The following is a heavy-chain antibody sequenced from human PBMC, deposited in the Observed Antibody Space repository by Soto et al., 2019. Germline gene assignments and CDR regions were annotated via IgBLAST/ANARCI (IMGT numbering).Heavy chain of an antibody. J-gene: IGHJ4*02. CDR1: GDSISSNNW. CDR2: IYHSGTT. V-gene: IGHV4-4*02. D-gene: IGHD2-2*02. Sequence: SETLSLTCTVSGDSISSNNWWSWVRQSPGKGLEWIGEIYHSGTTYYNPSLKSRVTISMDMSKNQFSLKLNSVTAADTAVYYCACRYTYSCDSYFNDWGQGTLVPVAS. CDR3: ACRYTYSCDSYFND.